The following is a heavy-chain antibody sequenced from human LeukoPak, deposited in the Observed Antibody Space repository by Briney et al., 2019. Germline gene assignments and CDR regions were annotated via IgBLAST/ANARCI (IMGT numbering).Heavy chain of an antibody. Sequence: SETLSLTCTVSGGSISSSSYYWGWIRQPPGKGLEWIGSIYYSGSTYYNPSLKSRVTISVDTSKNQFSLKLSSVTAADTAVYYCARLRSRITTITRPPFDYWGQGTLVTVSS. D-gene: IGHD3-3*01. CDR3: ARLRSRITTITRPPFDY. CDR1: GGSISSSSYY. V-gene: IGHV4-39*01. J-gene: IGHJ4*02. CDR2: IYYSGST.